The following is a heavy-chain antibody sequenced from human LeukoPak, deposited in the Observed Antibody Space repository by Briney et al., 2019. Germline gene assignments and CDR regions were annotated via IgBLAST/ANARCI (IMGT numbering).Heavy chain of an antibody. V-gene: IGHV3-48*04. Sequence: GGSLRLSCAASGFTFSSYSMNWVRQAPGKGLEWVSYISSSSSTIYYADSAKGRFTISRDDATNSLYLHMNSPRVEDTAVYYCGRGGSFPGFWGQGTQVSVSS. CDR1: GFTFSSYS. J-gene: IGHJ4*02. CDR3: GRGGSFPGF. D-gene: IGHD3-10*01. CDR2: ISSSSSTI.